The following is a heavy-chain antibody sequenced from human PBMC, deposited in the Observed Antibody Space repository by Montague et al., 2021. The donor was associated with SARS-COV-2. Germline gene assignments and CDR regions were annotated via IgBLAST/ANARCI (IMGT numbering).Heavy chain of an antibody. D-gene: IGHD3-10*01. J-gene: IGHJ6*02. Sequence: SLRLSCAASGFTFSSYSMNWVRQAPGKGLEWVSSISSSSSYIYYADSVKGRITISRDNAKNSLYLQMNSLRAEDTAVYYCASGNRNYYYGMDVWGQGTTVTVSS. CDR3: ASGNRNYYYGMDV. CDR1: GFTFSSYS. CDR2: ISSSSSYI. V-gene: IGHV3-21*01.